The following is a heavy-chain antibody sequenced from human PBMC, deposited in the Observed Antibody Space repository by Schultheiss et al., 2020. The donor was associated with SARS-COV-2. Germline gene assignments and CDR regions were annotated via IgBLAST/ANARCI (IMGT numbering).Heavy chain of an antibody. CDR2: INHSGST. D-gene: IGHD3-16*01. CDR3: ARERGGLVDY. CDR1: GGSFSGYY. Sequence: SQTLSLTCAVYGGSFSGYYWSWIRQPPEKGLEWIGEINHSGSTNYNPSLKSRVTISVDTSKNQFSLKLSSVTAADTAVYYCARERGGLVDYWGQGTLVTVSS. V-gene: IGHV4-34*01. J-gene: IGHJ4*02.